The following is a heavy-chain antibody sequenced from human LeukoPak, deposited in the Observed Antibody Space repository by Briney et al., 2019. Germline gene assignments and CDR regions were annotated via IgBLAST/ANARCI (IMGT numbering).Heavy chain of an antibody. CDR2: IYSGGST. D-gene: IGHD3-10*01. CDR3: ERDQSSGGVDY. J-gene: IGHJ4*02. V-gene: IGHV3-53*04. CDR1: GFTVSSNH. Sequence: PGGSLRLSCAASGFTVSSNHMNWVRQAPGKGLEWVSVIYSGGSTYYADSVKGRFTISRHNSKNTLYLQMNSLRAEDTAVYYCERDQSSGGVDYWGQGTLVTVSS.